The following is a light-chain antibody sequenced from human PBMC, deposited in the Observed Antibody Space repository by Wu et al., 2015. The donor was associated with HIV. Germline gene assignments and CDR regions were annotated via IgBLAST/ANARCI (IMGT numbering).Light chain of an antibody. CDR1: QSVSSY. CDR3: QQYNNWPPYS. J-gene: IGKJ2*03. V-gene: IGKV3-15*01. Sequence: EIVMTQSPATLSVSPGEGVTLSCRASQSVSSYLAWYQQTPGQAPRLLIYGASTRATGVPARFSGSGSGTQFTLIITNVQSADSAVYYCQQYNNWPPYSFGLGTKLEIK. CDR2: GAS.